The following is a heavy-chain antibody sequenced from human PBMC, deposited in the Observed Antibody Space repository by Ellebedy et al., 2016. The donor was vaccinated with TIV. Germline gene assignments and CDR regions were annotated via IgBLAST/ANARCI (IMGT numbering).Heavy chain of an antibody. V-gene: IGHV3-30*18. Sequence: GESLKISCEASGFSFDIYSMHWVRQAPGKGLEWVAVITYDGSNQHYADSVKGRFTISRDNDKNTVSLQMNSLRVEDTAVYYCAKDRGAVAGTGSCYWGQGTLVTVSS. D-gene: IGHD6-19*01. CDR2: ITYDGSNQ. J-gene: IGHJ4*02. CDR1: GFSFDIYS. CDR3: AKDRGAVAGTGSCY.